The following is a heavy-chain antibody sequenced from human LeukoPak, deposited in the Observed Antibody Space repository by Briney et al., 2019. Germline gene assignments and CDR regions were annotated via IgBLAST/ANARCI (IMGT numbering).Heavy chain of an antibody. D-gene: IGHD1-26*01. CDR1: GFTFTSYS. J-gene: IGHJ4*02. Sequence: GGSLRLSCTASGFTFTSYSMNWVRQAPGKGLEWVSTISGGGGSTYYADSVKGRFTISRDNSKNTLYLQVNSLRAEDTAVYYCAKGGKWDVTPFDYWGQGTLVTVSS. V-gene: IGHV3-23*01. CDR3: AKGGKWDVTPFDY. CDR2: ISGGGGST.